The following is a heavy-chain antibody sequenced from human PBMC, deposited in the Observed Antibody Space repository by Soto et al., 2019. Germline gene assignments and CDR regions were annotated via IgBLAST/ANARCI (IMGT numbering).Heavy chain of an antibody. J-gene: IGHJ4*02. D-gene: IGHD7-27*01. V-gene: IGHV3-30-3*02. CDR3: AKDPKTSGGQHWAFNYFDS. Sequence: QRLSCAASGFSFCISPMHWVRQAPGKGPEWVALISYDGTNKFYADSVKGRFTISRDNSKSTLYLQVDSLRPEDAAVYYCAKDPKTSGGQHWAFNYFDSWGQGTLVTVSS. CDR2: ISYDGTNK. CDR1: GFSFCISP.